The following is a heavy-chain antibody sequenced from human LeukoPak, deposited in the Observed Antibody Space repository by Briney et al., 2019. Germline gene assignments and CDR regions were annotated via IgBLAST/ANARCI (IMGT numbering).Heavy chain of an antibody. J-gene: IGHJ4*02. CDR1: GFTFSSYW. CDR2: LNHDGTAK. CDR3: ATSADSPGNS. D-gene: IGHD4-23*01. V-gene: IGHV3-7*01. Sequence: GGSLRLSCAASGFTFSSYWMSWVRQAPGKGLEWVANLNHDGTAKFYVDSVKGRFTISRDNAKNSLYLQMSNLTAEDTAVYYCATSADSPGNSWGQGTLITVSS.